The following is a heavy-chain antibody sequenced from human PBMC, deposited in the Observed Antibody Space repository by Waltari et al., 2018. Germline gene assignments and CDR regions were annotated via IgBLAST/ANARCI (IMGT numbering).Heavy chain of an antibody. V-gene: IGHV3-74*03. CDR1: FSPHW. CDR3: GTLEAVAT. Sequence: FSPHWVHGVRQTPGKGLVWGADVDLDCSTTTFPNPGKCRFTISRDNARNAVYLQMNSLRVEDTAVYFCGTLEAVATWGQGTLVTVSS. J-gene: IGHJ5*02. CDR2: VDLDCSTT.